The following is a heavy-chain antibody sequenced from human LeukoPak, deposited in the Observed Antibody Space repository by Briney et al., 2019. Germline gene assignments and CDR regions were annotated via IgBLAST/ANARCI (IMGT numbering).Heavy chain of an antibody. Sequence: GGSLRLSCAASGFTFSSYEMNWVRQAPGKGLEWVSYISSSGSTIYYADSVKGRFTISRDNAKNSLYLQMNSLRAEDTAVYYCAQLGIAAATTTWGQGTLVTVSS. CDR1: GFTFSSYE. V-gene: IGHV3-48*03. CDR3: AQLGIAAATTT. D-gene: IGHD6-13*01. CDR2: ISSSGSTI. J-gene: IGHJ5*02.